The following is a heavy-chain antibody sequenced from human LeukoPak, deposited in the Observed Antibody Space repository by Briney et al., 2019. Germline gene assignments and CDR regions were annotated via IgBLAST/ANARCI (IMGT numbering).Heavy chain of an antibody. CDR3: AKGQVFQCDY. CDR1: GFTFSQFA. D-gene: IGHD2/OR15-2a*01. Sequence: PGGSLRLSCAASGFTFSQFAVHWVRQAPGKGLEWVADISHDGRNTYYADSVKGRFTISRDNSKNTLYLQMNSLRAEDTAVYYCAKGQVFQCDYWGQGTLVTVSS. CDR2: ISHDGRNT. J-gene: IGHJ4*02. V-gene: IGHV3-30*04.